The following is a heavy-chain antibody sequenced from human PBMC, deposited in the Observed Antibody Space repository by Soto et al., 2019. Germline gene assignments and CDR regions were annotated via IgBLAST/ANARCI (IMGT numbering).Heavy chain of an antibody. D-gene: IGHD3-22*01. CDR1: GGSISSSSYH. Sequence: SETXSLTCTVSGGSISSSSYHWGWIRQPPGKGLEWIGSIYYSGSTYYNPSLKSRVTISVDTSKNQFSLKLSSVTAADTAVYYCARNRAYYYASSGLTTSHFDYWGQGTLVTVPQ. J-gene: IGHJ4*02. CDR3: ARNRAYYYASSGLTTSHFDY. V-gene: IGHV4-39*01. CDR2: IYYSGST.